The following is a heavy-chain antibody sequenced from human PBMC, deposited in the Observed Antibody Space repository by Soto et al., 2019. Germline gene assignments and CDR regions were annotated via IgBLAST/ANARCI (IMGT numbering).Heavy chain of an antibody. CDR1: GVSCSSYA. Sequence: GGSLRLSCAAPGVSCSSYATHWVRQAPGKGLGWVALISYDGIDKYYADSVKGRFPISRDNSKNTLFLQMNSLRAEDTAVYYCARDLRAVAAKTLDYWGQGTLVTVSS. D-gene: IGHD6-19*01. CDR3: ARDLRAVAAKTLDY. V-gene: IGHV3-30-3*01. CDR2: ISYDGIDK. J-gene: IGHJ4*02.